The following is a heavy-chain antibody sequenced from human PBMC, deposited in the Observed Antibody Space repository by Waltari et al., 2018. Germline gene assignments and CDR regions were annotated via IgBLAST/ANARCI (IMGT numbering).Heavy chain of an antibody. D-gene: IGHD3-9*01. J-gene: IGHJ4*02. CDR1: GTTISIRSYY. Sequence: TVTGTTISIRSYYWGWIRQPPGKGLEWIGGIYYSGSTYYNPALKRRGTISVDTSKNQFSLKLSSVTAADTAVYYCARDILTGYRTDYWGQGTLGTVSA. CDR2: IYYSGST. V-gene: IGHV4-39*02. CDR3: ARDILTGYRTDY.